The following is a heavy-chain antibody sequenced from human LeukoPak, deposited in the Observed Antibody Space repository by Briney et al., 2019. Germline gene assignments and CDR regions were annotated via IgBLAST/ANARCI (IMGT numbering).Heavy chain of an antibody. D-gene: IGHD6-25*01. CDR1: GGTFSSYA. J-gene: IGHJ4*02. Sequence: VASVKVSCKASGGTFSSYAISWVRQAPGQGLEWMGGIIPIFGTANYAQKCQGRVTITADESTSTAYMELSSLRSEDTAVYYCARAVILLNIAAHFDYWGQGTLVTVSS. CDR2: IIPIFGTA. CDR3: ARAVILLNIAAHFDY. V-gene: IGHV1-69*13.